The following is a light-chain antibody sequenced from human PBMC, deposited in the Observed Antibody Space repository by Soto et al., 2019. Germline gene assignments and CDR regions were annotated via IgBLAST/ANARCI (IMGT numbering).Light chain of an antibody. J-gene: IGKJ1*01. CDR3: QQYNNWPRT. V-gene: IGKV1-5*01. Sequence: DIQMTQSPSTLSASVGDRVTITCRASHSISTWLAWYQQKSGKAPKLLIHAATILQSGVPSRFSGSGSGTEFTLTINSLQSEDFAVYYCQQYNNWPRTFGQGTKVDIK. CDR1: HSISTW. CDR2: AAT.